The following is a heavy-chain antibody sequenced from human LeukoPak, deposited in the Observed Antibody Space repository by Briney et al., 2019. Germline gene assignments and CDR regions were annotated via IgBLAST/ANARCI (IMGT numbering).Heavy chain of an antibody. J-gene: IGHJ3*02. V-gene: IGHV3-23*01. CDR2: ISGSGGST. CDR3: AKEMDDYVWWRAKNAFDI. CDR1: GFTFSSYA. Sequence: GGSLRLSCAASGFTFSSYAMSWVRQAPGKGLEWVSAISGSGGSTYYADSVKGRFTISRDNSKNTLYLQMNSLRAEDTAVYYCAKEMDDYVWWRAKNAFDIWGQGTMVTVSS. D-gene: IGHD3-16*01.